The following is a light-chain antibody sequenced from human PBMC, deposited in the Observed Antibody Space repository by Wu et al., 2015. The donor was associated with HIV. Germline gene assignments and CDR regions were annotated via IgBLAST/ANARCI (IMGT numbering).Light chain of an antibody. J-gene: IGKJ2*01. Sequence: DIQMTQSPSSLSASVGDRVTITCRASQGISNFLAWYQQKPGKPPKVLIYAASTLQSGVPSRFSGSGSGTDFTLTISSLQPEDVAVYYCQQYNDSWGGLMYTFGQGTKLEIK. CDR1: QGISNF. CDR2: AAS. V-gene: IGKV1-27*01. CDR3: QQYNDSWGGLMYT.